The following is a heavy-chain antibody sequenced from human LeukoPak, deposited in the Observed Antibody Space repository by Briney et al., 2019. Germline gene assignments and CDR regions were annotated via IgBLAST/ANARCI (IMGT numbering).Heavy chain of an antibody. CDR2: IYYSGST. J-gene: IGHJ2*01. CDR1: GGSISSYY. V-gene: IGHV4-59*01. D-gene: IGHD2-2*01. Sequence: SETLSLTCTVSGGSISSYYWSWIRQPPGKGLEWIGYIYYSGSTNYNPSLKSRVTISVDTSKNQFSLKLSSVTAADTAVYYCARIAAMGYWYFDLWGRGTLVTVSS. CDR3: ARIAAMGYWYFDL.